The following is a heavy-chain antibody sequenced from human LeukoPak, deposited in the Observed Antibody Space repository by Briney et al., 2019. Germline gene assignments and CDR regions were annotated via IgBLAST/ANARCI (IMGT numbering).Heavy chain of an antibody. CDR1: GGSIGSDY. CDR2: IYYTGGT. CDR3: ARGLN. D-gene: IGHD3-22*01. V-gene: IGHV4-59*08. J-gene: IGHJ1*01. Sequence: PSETLSLTCTVSGGSIGSDYWTWIRQPPGKGLEYIGYIYYTGGTNYNPSLKSRVTISVDTSKNQFSLKLSSVTAADTAVYYCARGLNWGQGTLVTVSS.